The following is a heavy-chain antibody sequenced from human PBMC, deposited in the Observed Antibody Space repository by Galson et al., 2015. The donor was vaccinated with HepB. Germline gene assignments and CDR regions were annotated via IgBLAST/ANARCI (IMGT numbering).Heavy chain of an antibody. Sequence: SLRLSCAASGFTFSSYGMHWVRQAPGKGLEWVAVISYDGSNKYYADSVKGRFTISRDNSKNTLYLQMNSLRAEDTAVYYCAKDYGAESYYYYYYMDVWGKGTTVTVSS. CDR1: GFTFSSYG. D-gene: IGHD3-10*01. V-gene: IGHV3-30*18. CDR3: AKDYGAESYYYYYYMDV. J-gene: IGHJ6*03. CDR2: ISYDGSNK.